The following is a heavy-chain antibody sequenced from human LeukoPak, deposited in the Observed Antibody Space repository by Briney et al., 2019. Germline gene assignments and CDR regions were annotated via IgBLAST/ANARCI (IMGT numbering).Heavy chain of an antibody. CDR3: AKGGITMVRGVIGFDY. CDR1: GFTFDDDA. CDR2: ISWNSGSI. V-gene: IGHV3-9*01. D-gene: IGHD3-10*01. J-gene: IGHJ4*02. Sequence: GMSLRLSCAASGFTFDDDAMHWGRQAPGKGLEWVPGISWNSGSIGYADSVKGRFTISRDNAKNSLYLQMNSLRAEDTALYYCAKGGITMVRGVIGFDYWGQGTLVTVSS.